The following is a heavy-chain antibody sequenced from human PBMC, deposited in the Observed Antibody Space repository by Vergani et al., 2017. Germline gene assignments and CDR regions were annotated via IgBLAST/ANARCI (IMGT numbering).Heavy chain of an antibody. J-gene: IGHJ4*02. Sequence: QVQLVESGGGVVQPGGSLRLSCAASGFTFSSYGMHWVRQAPGKGLEWVAFIRYDGSNKYYADSVKGRFTISRDNSKNTLYLQMNSLSAEDTAVYYCAKDSLGWNYVSYFDYGGQGTLVTVSS. CDR2: IRYDGSNK. CDR3: AKDSLGWNYVSYFDY. D-gene: IGHD1-7*01. V-gene: IGHV3-30*02. CDR1: GFTFSSYG.